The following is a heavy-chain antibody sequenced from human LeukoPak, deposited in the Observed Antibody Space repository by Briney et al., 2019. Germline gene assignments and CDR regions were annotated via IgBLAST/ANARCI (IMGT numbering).Heavy chain of an antibody. Sequence: SVKVSCKASGGSFTSYAINWVRQAPGQGLEWMGGIIPTFGPAKYAQKFKGRVTITADKFTGTAYMELSSLRSEDTAVYFCARELGDTYYYYYYIDVWGKGTTVTVSS. CDR3: ARELGDTYYYYYYIDV. CDR1: GGSFTSYA. V-gene: IGHV1-69*06. CDR2: IIPTFGPA. D-gene: IGHD3-16*01. J-gene: IGHJ6*03.